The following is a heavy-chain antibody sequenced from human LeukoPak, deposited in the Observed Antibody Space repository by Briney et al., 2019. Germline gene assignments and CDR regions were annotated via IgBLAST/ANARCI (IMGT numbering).Heavy chain of an antibody. V-gene: IGHV4-59*01. CDR2: IYDTGST. J-gene: IGHJ3*02. Sequence: SETLSLTCTVSGGSISNYYWAWIRQPPGKGLEWIGYIYDTGSTKYNPSLKSRLTISLHTSRNQFSLNLSSLTAADTAIYYCARVRNYPDAFDIWGQGRMVTVSS. CDR1: GGSISNYY. CDR3: ARVRNYPDAFDI. D-gene: IGHD5-24*01.